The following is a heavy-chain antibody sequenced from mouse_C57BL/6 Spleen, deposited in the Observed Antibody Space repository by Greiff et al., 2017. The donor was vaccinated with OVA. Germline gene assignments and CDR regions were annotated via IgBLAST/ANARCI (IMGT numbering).Heavy chain of an antibody. J-gene: IGHJ2*01. D-gene: IGHD1-1*01. CDR2: IYPSDSET. Sequence: QVHVKQPGAELVRPGSSVKLSCKASGYTFTSYWMDWVKQRPGQGLEWIGNIYPSDSETHYNQKFKDKATLTVDKSSSTAYMQHISMTSEDSAVYYCARCLLPVGYFDYWGQGTTLTVSS. CDR1: GYTFTSYW. V-gene: IGHV1-61*01. CDR3: ARCLLPVGYFDY.